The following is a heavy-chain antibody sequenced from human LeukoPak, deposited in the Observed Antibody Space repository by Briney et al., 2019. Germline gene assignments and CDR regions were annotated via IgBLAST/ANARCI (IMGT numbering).Heavy chain of an antibody. D-gene: IGHD2-21*01. Sequence: EASVKVSCKASGYTFTKYVVHWVRQAPGQRPEWMGWINAGNGDTKYSQNFQDRVTITRDTSANTAYMELSSLTSEDTALYYCARDDCGDTCYPGGYWSQGTLVTVSS. CDR3: ARDDCGDTCYPGGY. CDR1: GYTFTKYV. V-gene: IGHV1-3*01. CDR2: INAGNGDT. J-gene: IGHJ4*02.